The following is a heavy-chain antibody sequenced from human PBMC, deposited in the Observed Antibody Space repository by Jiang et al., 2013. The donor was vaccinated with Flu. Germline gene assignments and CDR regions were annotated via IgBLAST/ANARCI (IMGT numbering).Heavy chain of an antibody. CDR3: ARVPYYYDSSEYYFDY. D-gene: IGHD3-22*01. J-gene: IGHJ4*01. CDR1: GDSVSSNSAA. V-gene: IGHV6-1*01. Sequence: QTLSLTCAISGDSVSSNSAAWNWIRQSPSRGLEWLGRTYYRSKWYNDYAVSVKSRITINPDTSKNQFSLQLNSVTPEDTAVYYCARVPYYYDSSEYYFDYWGQEPWSPSPQ. CDR2: TYYRSKWYN.